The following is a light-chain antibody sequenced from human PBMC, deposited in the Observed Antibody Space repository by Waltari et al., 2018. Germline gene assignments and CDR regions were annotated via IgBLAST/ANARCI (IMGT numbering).Light chain of an antibody. Sequence: DIVMTQTPLSLSVTPGQPASISSKSSQSLLHSDGKSYLCWYLQKPGQSPQLLTNEVFSRFSGVPDRFSGSGSGTDFTLKISRVEAEYVGVYYCVQGIHLPLTFGGGTKVEIK. CDR2: EVF. J-gene: IGKJ4*01. CDR1: QSLLHSDGKSY. CDR3: VQGIHLPLT. V-gene: IGKV2-29*02.